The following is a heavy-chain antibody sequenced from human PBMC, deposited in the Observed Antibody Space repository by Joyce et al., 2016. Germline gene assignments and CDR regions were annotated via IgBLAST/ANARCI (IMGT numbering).Heavy chain of an antibody. CDR2: INPNSRDT. J-gene: IGHJ4*02. CDR3: ARTLAHCRGGSCY. D-gene: IGHD2-15*01. V-gene: IGHV1-2*02. Sequence: QVQLVQSGAEVKKPGASVMVSCKASGYPFTEYYINWVRQAPGQGLEWMGWINPNSRDTNYAQKFKGRVTMTRDTSISTAHMELSSLRSDDTAVYYCARTLAHCRGGSCYWAQGTLLTVSS. CDR1: GYPFTEYY.